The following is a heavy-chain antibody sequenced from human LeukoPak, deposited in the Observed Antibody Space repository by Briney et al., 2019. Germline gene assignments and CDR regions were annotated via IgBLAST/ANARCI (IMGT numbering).Heavy chain of an antibody. CDR2: IYYSGST. CDR1: GGSVSSSNYY. D-gene: IGHD3-3*01. Sequence: PSETLSLTCTVSGGSVSSSNYYWSWIRQPPGKGLEWIGYIYYSGSTNYNPSLKSRVTISVDTSKNQFSLKLSSVTAADTAVYYCARAMTYYDFWSGLYYYYGMDVWGQGTTVTVSS. CDR3: ARAMTYYDFWSGLYYYYGMDV. J-gene: IGHJ6*02. V-gene: IGHV4-61*01.